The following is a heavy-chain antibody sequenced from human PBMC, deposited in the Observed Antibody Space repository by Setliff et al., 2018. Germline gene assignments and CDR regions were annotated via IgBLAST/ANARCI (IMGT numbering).Heavy chain of an antibody. Sequence: SVKASCKASGGTFNTYGISWVRLAPGQGPEWMGRVIPPFGTTNYAQKFQDRVAITADESTSTAYMELRSLTPEDTAMYYCARDTHINYNNPQVGWFDPWSHGTQVTVSS. CDR2: VIPPFGTT. D-gene: IGHD4-4*01. CDR3: ARDTHINYNNPQVGWFDP. CDR1: GGTFNTYG. J-gene: IGHJ5*02. V-gene: IGHV1-69*13.